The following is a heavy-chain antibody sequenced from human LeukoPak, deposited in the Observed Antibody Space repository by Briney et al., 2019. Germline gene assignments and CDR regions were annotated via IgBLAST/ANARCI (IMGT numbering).Heavy chain of an antibody. CDR2: IYYSGST. CDR3: ARLGSSGYYPLG. CDR1: GGSISSYY. D-gene: IGHD3-22*01. Sequence: PSETLSLTCTVSGGSISSYYWSWIRQPPGEGLEWIGYIYYSGSTNYNPSLKSRVTISVDTSKNQFSLKLSSVTAADTAVYYCARLGSSGYYPLGWGQGTLVTVSS. V-gene: IGHV4-59*08. J-gene: IGHJ4*02.